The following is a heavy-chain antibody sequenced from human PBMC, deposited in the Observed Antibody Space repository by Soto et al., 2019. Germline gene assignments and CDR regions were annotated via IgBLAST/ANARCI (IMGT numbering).Heavy chain of an antibody. CDR3: ARVFDLNGGTNPPFLFAL. CDR2: ISAYNGNT. Sequence: ASVKVSCKTSGYTFTSYGISWVRQAPGQGLEWMGWISAYNGNTDYAQKLQGRVTMTTDTSTSTAYMELRSLRSDDTAVYYCARVFDLNGGTNPPFLFALGGRGTPVTVSS. J-gene: IGHJ4*02. V-gene: IGHV1-18*01. D-gene: IGHD3-16*01. CDR1: GYTFTSYG.